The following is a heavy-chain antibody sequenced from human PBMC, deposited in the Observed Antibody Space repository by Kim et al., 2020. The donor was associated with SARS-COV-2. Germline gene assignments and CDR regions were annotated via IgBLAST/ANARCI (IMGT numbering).Heavy chain of an antibody. J-gene: IGHJ6*01. CDR1: GDTFTNYG. D-gene: IGHD5-12*01. CDR3: AALTEITTVRYDYAYY. CDR2: ISGYTKNT. V-gene: IGHV1-18*01. Sequence: ASVKVSCKASGDTFTNYGIAWVRQAPGQGLEWMGWISGYTKNTYYVRKLQGRVTMTIDTSTSTAYMELRILTFDDTAVYYCAALTEITTVRYDYAYY.